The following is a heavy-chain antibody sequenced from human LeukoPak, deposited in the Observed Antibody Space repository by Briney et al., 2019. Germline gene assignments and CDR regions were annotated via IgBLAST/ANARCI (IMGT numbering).Heavy chain of an antibody. V-gene: IGHV3-23*01. Sequence: PGGSLRLSCAASGFTFSSYDMTWVRQAPGKGLEWVSTVSGSGAARFYAASVKGRFTISRDNSKNMLYMQMNSLRAEDTAVYYCTKVPSPGVGAFWGQGTLVTVSS. CDR1: GFTFSSYD. D-gene: IGHD1-26*01. CDR2: VSGSGAAR. J-gene: IGHJ4*02. CDR3: TKVPSPGVGAF.